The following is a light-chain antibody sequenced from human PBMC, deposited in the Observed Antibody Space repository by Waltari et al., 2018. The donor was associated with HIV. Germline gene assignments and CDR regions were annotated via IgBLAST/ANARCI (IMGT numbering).Light chain of an antibody. CDR1: NSNIRSNS. J-gene: IGLJ3*02. CDR2: RDN. Sequence: QSVLTQPPSASGTPGQRVTISCSGSNSNIRSNSVYWYQQFPGTAPKLLIYRDNQRPSGVPDRFSGSKSGTSASLAISGLRSEDEADYYCAAWDHSLSARVFGGGTKMTVL. CDR3: AAWDHSLSARV. V-gene: IGLV1-47*01.